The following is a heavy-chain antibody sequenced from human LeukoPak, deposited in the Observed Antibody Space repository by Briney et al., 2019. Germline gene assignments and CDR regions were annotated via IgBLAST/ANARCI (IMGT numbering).Heavy chain of an antibody. CDR3: TTDLAITMIRGVIVY. D-gene: IGHD3-10*01. V-gene: IGHV3-15*05. CDR2: IKSKADGETT. CDR1: GFSFTNAW. J-gene: IGHJ4*02. Sequence: GSLRLSCAASGFSFTNAWMTWVRQAPGKGLEWVGRIKSKADGETTDYAAPVKGRCTMSRDDSKATLYLQMNYVNTEDTAVYYCTTDLAITMIRGVIVYWGQGTLVTVSA.